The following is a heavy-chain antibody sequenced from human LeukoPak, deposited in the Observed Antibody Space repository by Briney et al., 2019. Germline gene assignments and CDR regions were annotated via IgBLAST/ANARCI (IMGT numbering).Heavy chain of an antibody. Sequence: GASVKVSCKASGYTFATYGFCWVRQAPGHGLEWMGWISSNTGKTDYAQKFQGRVTLATDTSTSTAYMELRSLRPDDTALYYCAKVDGDRMDYWGQGTLLTVSS. CDR2: ISSNTGKT. J-gene: IGHJ4*02. D-gene: IGHD5-24*01. V-gene: IGHV1-18*01. CDR3: AKVDGDRMDY. CDR1: GYTFATYG.